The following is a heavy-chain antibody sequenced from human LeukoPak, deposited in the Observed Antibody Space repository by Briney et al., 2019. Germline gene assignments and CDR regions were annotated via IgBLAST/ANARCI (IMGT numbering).Heavy chain of an antibody. D-gene: IGHD1-26*01. V-gene: IGHV3-15*01. CDR3: TTDHSGSYLFDY. J-gene: IGHJ4*02. CDR1: GFTFSNAW. CDR2: IKSKTVGGTT. Sequence: GGSLRLSCAASGFTFSNAWMSWVRQAPGKGLEWVGRIKSKTVGGTTDYAAPVKGRFTISRDDSKNTLYLQMNSLKTEDTAVYYCTTDHSGSYLFDYWGQGTLVTVSS.